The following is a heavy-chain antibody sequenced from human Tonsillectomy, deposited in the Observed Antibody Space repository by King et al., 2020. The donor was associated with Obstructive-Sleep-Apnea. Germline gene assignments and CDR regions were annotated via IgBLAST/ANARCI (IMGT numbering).Heavy chain of an antibody. CDR1: GGSISSHY. CDR2: IYYSGST. D-gene: IGHD3-10*01. J-gene: IGHJ5*02. CDR3: ARLLWFGELHWFDP. Sequence: VQLQESGPGLVKPSETLSLTCTVSGGSISSHYWSWFRQPPGKGLEWIGNIYYSGSTNNNPSLKSQVTIPVDTSKSQISLKLSSVTAADTAVYYCARLLWFGELHWFDPWGQGTLVTVSS. V-gene: IGHV4-59*08.